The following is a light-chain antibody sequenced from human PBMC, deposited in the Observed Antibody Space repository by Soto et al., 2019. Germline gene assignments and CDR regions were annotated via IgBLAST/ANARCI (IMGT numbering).Light chain of an antibody. CDR1: SSDVGGYNY. CDR2: DVS. Sequence: SVLTQPRSVSGSPGQSVTISCTGTSSDVGGYNYVSWYQQHPGKAPKLMIYDVSKRPSGVPDRFSGSKSGYTASLTISGLQADDEADYYCCSYAGSYTGVFGGGTKLTVL. V-gene: IGLV2-11*01. CDR3: CSYAGSYTGV. J-gene: IGLJ3*02.